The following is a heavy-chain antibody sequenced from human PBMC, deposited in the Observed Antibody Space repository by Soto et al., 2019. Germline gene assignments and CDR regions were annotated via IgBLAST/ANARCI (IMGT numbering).Heavy chain of an antibody. V-gene: IGHV3-23*01. CDR1: GFTFSSYA. D-gene: IGHD1-26*01. Sequence: PGGSLRLSCAASGFTFSSYAMSWVRQAPGKGLEWVSAISGSGGSTYYADSVKGRFTISRDNSKNTLYLQMNSLRAEDTAVYYCAKPDRGSYYVSYYYYCMDVWGQGTTVSV. CDR3: AKPDRGSYYVSYYYYCMDV. CDR2: ISGSGGST. J-gene: IGHJ6*02.